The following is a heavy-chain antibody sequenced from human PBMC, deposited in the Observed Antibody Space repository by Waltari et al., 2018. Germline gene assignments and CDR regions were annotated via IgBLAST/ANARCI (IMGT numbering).Heavy chain of an antibody. V-gene: IGHV3-30-3*01. CDR1: GFTFSSYA. J-gene: IGHJ4*02. CDR3: ARSRDGYNYLDY. D-gene: IGHD5-12*01. Sequence: QVQLVESGGGVVQPGRSLRLSCAASGFTFSSYAMHWVRQAPGKGLEWVAVISDDGSNKYYADSVKGRFTISRDNSKNTLYLQMNSLRAEDTAVYYCARSRDGYNYLDYWGQGTLVTVSS. CDR2: ISDDGSNK.